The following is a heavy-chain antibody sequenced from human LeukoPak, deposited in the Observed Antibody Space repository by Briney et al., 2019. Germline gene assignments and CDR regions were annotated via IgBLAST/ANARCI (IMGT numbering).Heavy chain of an antibody. D-gene: IGHD4-11*01. CDR2: ISSSGSTI. CDR3: ARTLTVTTSPFDY. J-gene: IGHJ4*02. V-gene: IGHV3-11*04. CDR1: GFTFSDYY. Sequence: GGSLRLSCAASGFTFSDYYVSWIRQAPGKGLEWVSYISSSGSTIYYADSVKGRFTISRDNAKNSLYLQMNSLRAEDTAVYYCARTLTVTTSPFDYWGQGTLVTVSS.